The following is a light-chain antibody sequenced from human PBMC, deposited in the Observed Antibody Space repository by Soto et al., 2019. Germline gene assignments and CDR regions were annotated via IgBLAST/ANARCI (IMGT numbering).Light chain of an antibody. CDR3: QQYNNWPQT. J-gene: IGKJ1*01. CDR2: DAS. CDR1: QSLRSS. V-gene: IGKV3-15*01. Sequence: EIVLTQSPATLSLSPWERATLSCRASQSLRSSLAWYQQKPGQAPRLLIYDASTRATGIPARFSGSGSGTDFTLTISGLQSEDFAVYYCQQYNNWPQTFGQGTKVDIK.